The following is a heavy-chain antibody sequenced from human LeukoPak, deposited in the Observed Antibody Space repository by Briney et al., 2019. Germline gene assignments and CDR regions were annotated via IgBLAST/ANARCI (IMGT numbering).Heavy chain of an antibody. Sequence: SETLSLTCIVSGGSISSYYWSWIRQPPGKGLEWIGYIYYSGSTNYNPSLKSRVTISVDTSKNQFSLKLSSVTAADTAVYYCARVPTATPTNYYYYYGMDVWGQGTTVTVSS. CDR1: GGSISSYY. V-gene: IGHV4-59*01. CDR3: ARVPTATPTNYYYYYGMDV. D-gene: IGHD4-11*01. CDR2: IYYSGST. J-gene: IGHJ6*02.